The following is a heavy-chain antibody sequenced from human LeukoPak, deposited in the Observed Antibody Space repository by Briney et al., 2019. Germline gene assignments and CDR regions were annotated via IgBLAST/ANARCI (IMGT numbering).Heavy chain of an antibody. CDR1: GGSIRSYF. CDR2: IDYTGST. J-gene: IGHJ6*02. CDR3: ARRAYSSTWYRYAVDV. Sequence: SETLSLTCTVSGGSIRSYFWSWIRQSPGKNLEWIGFIDYTGSTHYNPSLESRVTMSVDTSRNQFSLKLSSVTAADTAVYHCARRAYSSTWYRYAVDVWGQGTTVTVSS. D-gene: IGHD6-13*01. V-gene: IGHV4-59*08.